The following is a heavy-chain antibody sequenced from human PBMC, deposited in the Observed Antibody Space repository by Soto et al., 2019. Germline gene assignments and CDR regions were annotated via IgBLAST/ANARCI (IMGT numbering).Heavy chain of an antibody. D-gene: IGHD3-3*01. Sequence: ASVKVSCKASGGTFSSYAISWVRQAPGQGLEWMGGIIPIFGTANYAQKFQGRVTITADKSTSTAYMELSSLRSEDTAVYYCASNSNYDFWSGDDYWGQGTLVTVSS. V-gene: IGHV1-69*06. CDR1: GGTFSSYA. J-gene: IGHJ4*02. CDR3: ASNSNYDFWSGDDY. CDR2: IIPIFGTA.